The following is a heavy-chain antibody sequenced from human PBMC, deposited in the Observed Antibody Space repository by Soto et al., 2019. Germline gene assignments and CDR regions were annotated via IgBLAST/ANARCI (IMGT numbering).Heavy chain of an antibody. CDR1: GDSVASNSAA. CDR2: TYYRSKWYN. D-gene: IGHD7-27*01. CDR3: ARIPWGSGWFDP. V-gene: IGHV6-1*01. Sequence: PSQTLSLTCAISGDSVASNSAAWNLIRQSPSRGLEWLGRTYYRSKWYNDYAVSVESRITINPDTSKNQFSLQLNSVTPEDTAVYYCARIPWGSGWFDPWGQGTLVTVSS. J-gene: IGHJ5*02.